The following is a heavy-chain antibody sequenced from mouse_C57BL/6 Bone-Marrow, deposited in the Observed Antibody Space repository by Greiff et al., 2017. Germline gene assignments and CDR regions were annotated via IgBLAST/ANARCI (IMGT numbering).Heavy chain of an antibody. J-gene: IGHJ4*01. CDR3: SYGNYSGYAMDY. CDR2: ISYSGST. V-gene: IGHV3-8*01. CDR1: GYSITSDY. Sequence: VQLKESGPGLAKPSQPLSLTCSVTGYSITSDYWNWIRKFPGNKLEYMGYISYSGSTYYNPYLKSRISITRDTSKNQYYLQLNSVTTEDTATYYCSYGNYSGYAMDYWGQGTSVTVSS. D-gene: IGHD2-1*01.